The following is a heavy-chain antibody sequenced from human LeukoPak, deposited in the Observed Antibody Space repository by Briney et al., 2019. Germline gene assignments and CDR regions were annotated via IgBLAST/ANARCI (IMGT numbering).Heavy chain of an antibody. J-gene: IGHJ4*02. CDR3: ARGIISSWDYFDY. CDR1: GFPFSSTA. CDR2: ISNDGRST. V-gene: IGHV3-30*04. D-gene: IGHD6-13*01. Sequence: GGSLRLSCAASGFPFSSTAIHWARQAPGKGLEWVAVISNDGRSTYYADSVKGRFTNSRDNSKNTLYLHMNSLRAEDTAVYYCARGIISSWDYFDYWGQGTLVTVSS.